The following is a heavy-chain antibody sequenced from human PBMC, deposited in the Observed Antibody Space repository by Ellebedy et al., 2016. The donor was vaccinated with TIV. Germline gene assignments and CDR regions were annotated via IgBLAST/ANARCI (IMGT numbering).Heavy chain of an antibody. CDR2: ITSDSPTI. Sequence: PGGSLRLSCAASGFTFSTYSMNWVRQAPGKGLDWVSFITSDSPTIYYADSVKGRFAISRDNDRNSLFLKMNSMRAEDTAVDYCVRGRHKAAARTPDFWGQGTLVTVSS. D-gene: IGHD6-13*01. CDR3: VRGRHKAAARTPDF. CDR1: GFTFSTYS. V-gene: IGHV3-48*04. J-gene: IGHJ4*02.